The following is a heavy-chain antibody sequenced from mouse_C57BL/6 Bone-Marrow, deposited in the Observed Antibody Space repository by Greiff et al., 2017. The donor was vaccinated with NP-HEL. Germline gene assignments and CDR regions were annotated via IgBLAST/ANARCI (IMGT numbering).Heavy chain of an antibody. CDR2: IDPNSGGT. D-gene: IGHD1-1*01. CDR3: ARYYYGSSSFDY. CDR1: GYTFTSYL. Sequence: QVQLQQPGAELVKPGASVKLSCKASGYTFTSYLMHWVKQRPGRGLEWIGRIDPNSGGTKYNEKFKRKATLTVDKPSSTAYMQLNRLTSEDSAVYYGARYYYGSSSFDYWGQGTTLTVSS. V-gene: IGHV1-72*01. J-gene: IGHJ2*01.